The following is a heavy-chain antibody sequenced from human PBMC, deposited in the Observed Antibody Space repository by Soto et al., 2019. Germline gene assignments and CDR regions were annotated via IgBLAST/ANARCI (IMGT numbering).Heavy chain of an antibody. CDR2: IYYSGST. CDR1: GGSISSGGYY. Sequence: TSETLSLTCTVSGGSISSGGYYWSWIRQHPGKGLEWIGYIYYSGSTYYNPSLKSRVTISVDTSKNQFSLKLSSVTAADTAVYYCARVLGSSGGFDYWGQGTLVTVSS. V-gene: IGHV4-31*03. J-gene: IGHJ4*02. D-gene: IGHD2-15*01. CDR3: ARVLGSSGGFDY.